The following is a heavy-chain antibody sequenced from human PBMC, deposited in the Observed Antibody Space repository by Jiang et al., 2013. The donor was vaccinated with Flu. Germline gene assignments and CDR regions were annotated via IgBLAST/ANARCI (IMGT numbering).Heavy chain of an antibody. Sequence: KPSGTLSLTCAVSGDSMTISDWWSWVRQFPGKGLELIGEIHHRGNTNYNPSLKSRVTISKDTPKNQFSLKLSSVTAADTAVYYCARVYGSGSYYNAAGYWGQGTLVTVSS. D-gene: IGHD3-10*01. CDR2: IHHRGNT. CDR1: GDSMTISDW. V-gene: IGHV4-4*02. J-gene: IGHJ4*02. CDR3: ARVYGSGSYYNAAGY.